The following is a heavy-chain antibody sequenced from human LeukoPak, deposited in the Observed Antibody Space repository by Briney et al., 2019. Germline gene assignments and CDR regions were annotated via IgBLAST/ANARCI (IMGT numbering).Heavy chain of an antibody. CDR3: ASSGEDYATLY. CDR1: GGSFSGYY. CDR2: INHSGST. Sequence: KPSETLSLTCAVYGGSFSGYYWSWIRQPPGKGLEWIGEINHSGSTNYNPSLKSRVTISVDTSKNQFSLKLSSVTAADTAVYYCASSGEDYATLYWGQGTLVTVSS. V-gene: IGHV4-34*01. D-gene: IGHD4-17*01. J-gene: IGHJ4*02.